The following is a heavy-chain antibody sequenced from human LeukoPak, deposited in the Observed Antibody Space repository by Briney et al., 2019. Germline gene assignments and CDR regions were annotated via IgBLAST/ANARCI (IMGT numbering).Heavy chain of an antibody. V-gene: IGHV1-2*02. Sequence: ASVKVSCKASGYTFTGYYMHWVRQAPGQGFEWMGWINPNSGGTNYAQKFQGRVTMTRDTSISTAYMELSRLRSDDTAVYYFARAHRPATARFPLYFDYWGQGTLVTVSS. D-gene: IGHD2-2*01. CDR1: GYTFTGYY. CDR3: ARAHRPATARFPLYFDY. J-gene: IGHJ4*02. CDR2: INPNSGGT.